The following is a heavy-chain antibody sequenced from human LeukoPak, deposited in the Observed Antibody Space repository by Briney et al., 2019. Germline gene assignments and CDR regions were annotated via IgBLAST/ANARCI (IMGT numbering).Heavy chain of an antibody. D-gene: IGHD4-17*01. CDR1: GFAFSGFA. CDR3: ARGRGGDYVPSRFDY. Sequence: PGGSLRLSCLGSGFAFSGFAMGWVRQAPGKGLEWVSSISGSGDNTYYADSVDGRFTVSRDNTKNTLYLQMNSLRADDTALYYSARGRGGDYVPSRFDYWGQGTLVTVSS. J-gene: IGHJ4*02. CDR2: ISGSGDNT. V-gene: IGHV3-23*01.